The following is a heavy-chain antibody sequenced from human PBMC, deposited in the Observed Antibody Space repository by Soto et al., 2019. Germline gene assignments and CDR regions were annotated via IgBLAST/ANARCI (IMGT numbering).Heavy chain of an antibody. V-gene: IGHV3-23*01. J-gene: IGHJ4*02. CDR1: GFTFSSYA. CDR3: AKAMYYYDSSGPARSY. CDR2: ISGSGGST. D-gene: IGHD3-22*01. Sequence: PGGSLRLSCAASGFTFSSYAMSWVRQAPGKGLEWVSAISGSGGSTYYADSVKGRFTISRDNSKNTLYLQMNSLRAEDTAVYYCAKAMYYYDSSGPARSYWGQGTLVTVSS.